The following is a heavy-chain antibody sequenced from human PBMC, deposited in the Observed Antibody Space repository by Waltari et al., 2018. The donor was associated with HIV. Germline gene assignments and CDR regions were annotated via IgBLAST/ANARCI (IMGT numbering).Heavy chain of an antibody. CDR3: ARQMVQGVIREDYDGMDV. CDR2: IIPSFGTA. J-gene: IGHJ6*02. CDR1: GGTFSSYA. V-gene: IGHV1-69*06. D-gene: IGHD3-10*01. Sequence: QVQLVQSGAEVKKPGSSVKVSCKASGGTFSSYAISWVRQAPGQGLEWMGGIIPSFGTANDAQKFQGRVTITADKSTSTAYMELSSLRSEDTAVYYCARQMVQGVIREDYDGMDVWGQGTTVTVSS.